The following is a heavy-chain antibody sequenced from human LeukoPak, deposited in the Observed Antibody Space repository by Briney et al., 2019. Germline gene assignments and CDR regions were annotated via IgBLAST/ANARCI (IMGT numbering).Heavy chain of an antibody. D-gene: IGHD5-12*01. Sequence: PSETLSLTCTVSGDSGSSYYWSWIRQPPGKTLEWIGYIHSSGRTNYNPSLKSRVTMSVDTSKNQFSLKLSSVTAADTAVYYCVRGGGYLPDYWGQGTLVTVSS. CDR2: IHSSGRT. CDR3: VRGGGYLPDY. J-gene: IGHJ4*02. CDR1: GDSGSSYY. V-gene: IGHV4-59*02.